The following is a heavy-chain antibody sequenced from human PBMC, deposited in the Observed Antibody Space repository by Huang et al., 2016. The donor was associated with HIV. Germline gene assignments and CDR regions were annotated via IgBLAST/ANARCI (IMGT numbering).Heavy chain of an antibody. Sequence: EVQLVQSGAEVKKPGESLKISCKGSGYSFTSNWIGWVRQMPGKGLELMGMIFPRDSDNRYSPSFQGQVTISADKSITTAYRQWSSLKASDTAMYYCTRLSSDGKNYFDPWGQGSLVTVSS. CDR3: TRLSSDGKNYFDP. J-gene: IGHJ5*02. D-gene: IGHD1-7*01. V-gene: IGHV5-51*03. CDR1: GYSFTSNW. CDR2: IFPRDSDN.